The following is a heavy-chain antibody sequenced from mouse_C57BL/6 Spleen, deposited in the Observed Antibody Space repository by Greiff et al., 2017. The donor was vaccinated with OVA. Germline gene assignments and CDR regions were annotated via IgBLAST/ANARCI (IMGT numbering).Heavy chain of an antibody. CDR1: GYTFTSYW. Sequence: VQLQQPGAELVKPGASVKLSCKASGYTFTSYWMQWVKQRPGQGLEWIGEIDPSDSYTNYNQKFKGKATLTVDTSSSTAYMQLSSLTSEDSAVYYCARRGGSGVYFDYWGQGTTLTVSS. D-gene: IGHD3-2*02. V-gene: IGHV1-50*01. CDR2: IDPSDSYT. J-gene: IGHJ2*01. CDR3: ARRGGSGVYFDY.